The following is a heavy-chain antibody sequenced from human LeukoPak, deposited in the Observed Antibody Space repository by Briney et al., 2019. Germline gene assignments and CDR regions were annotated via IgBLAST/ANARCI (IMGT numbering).Heavy chain of an antibody. CDR3: AKEVDCPSDCLFFHS. J-gene: IGHJ4*02. V-gene: IGHV3-43*01. CDR1: GFTFDRFT. Sequence: PGGSLRLSCAASGFTFDRFTIHSVRHTPGKGLEWVSLINRRGHTFYADSVKGRFTISRDNSRNSVFLQMNSLRPEDTALYHCAKEVDCPSDCLFFHSWGQGTLVTVSS. CDR2: INRRGHT. D-gene: IGHD2-21*02.